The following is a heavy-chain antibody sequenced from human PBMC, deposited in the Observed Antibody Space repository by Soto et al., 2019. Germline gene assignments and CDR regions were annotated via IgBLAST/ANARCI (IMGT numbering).Heavy chain of an antibody. Sequence: GGSLRLSCAASGFTFSSYAMSWVRQAPGKGLEWVSAISGSGGSTYYADSVKGRFTISRDNSKNTLYLQMNSLRAEDTAVYYCAKRPSSYGYYYYYGMDVWGQGTTVTVSS. D-gene: IGHD5-18*01. V-gene: IGHV3-23*01. CDR3: AKRPSSYGYYYYYGMDV. CDR1: GFTFSSYA. CDR2: ISGSGGST. J-gene: IGHJ6*02.